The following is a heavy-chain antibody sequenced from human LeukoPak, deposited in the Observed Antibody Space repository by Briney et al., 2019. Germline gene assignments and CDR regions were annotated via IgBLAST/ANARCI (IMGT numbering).Heavy chain of an antibody. D-gene: IGHD6-19*01. J-gene: IGHJ4*02. CDR3: ARAQLATIAVAAIDY. CDR1: GGSISSHY. V-gene: IGHV4-59*11. Sequence: SETLSLTCTVSGGSISSHYWSWIRQPPGKGLEWIGYIYYSGSTNYNPSLKSRVTISVDTSKNQFSLKLSSVTAADTAVYYCARAQLATIAVAAIDYWGQGTLVTVSS. CDR2: IYYSGST.